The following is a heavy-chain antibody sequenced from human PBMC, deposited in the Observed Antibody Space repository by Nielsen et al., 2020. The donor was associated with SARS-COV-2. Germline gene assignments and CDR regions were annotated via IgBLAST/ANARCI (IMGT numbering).Heavy chain of an antibody. CDR1: GFTFSSYS. V-gene: IGHV3-21*01. CDR2: ISSSSSYI. J-gene: IGHJ6*03. Sequence: GESLKISCAASGFTFSSYSMNWVRQAPGKGLEWVSSISSSSSYIYYADSVKGRFTISRDNAKNSLYLQMNSLRAEDTAVYYCARDVSGYENYYYYYMDVWGKGTTVTVSS. D-gene: IGHD5-12*01. CDR3: ARDVSGYENYYYYYMDV.